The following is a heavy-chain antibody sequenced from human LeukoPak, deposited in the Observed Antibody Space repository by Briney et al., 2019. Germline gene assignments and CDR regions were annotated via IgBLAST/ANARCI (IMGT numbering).Heavy chain of an antibody. V-gene: IGHV1-69*13. J-gene: IGHJ4*02. CDR1: GGTFSSYA. Sequence: SVKVSCKASGGTFSSYAISWVRQAPGQGLEWMGGIIPIFGTANYAQKFQGRVTITADESTSTAYMELRSLRSDDTAVYYCARVAVGPYGGYYFDYWGQGTLVTVSS. CDR2: IIPIFGTA. D-gene: IGHD2-15*01. CDR3: ARVAVGPYGGYYFDY.